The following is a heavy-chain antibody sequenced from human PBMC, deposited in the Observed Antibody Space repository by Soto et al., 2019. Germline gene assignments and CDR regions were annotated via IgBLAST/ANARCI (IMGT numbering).Heavy chain of an antibody. Sequence: SETLSLTCAVSGGSISSSNWWSWVRQPPGKGLEWIGEINHSGSTNYNPSLKSRVTISVDTSKNQFSLKLSSVTAADTAVYYCASRYGDYDNWFDPWGQGTLVTVSS. CDR1: GGSISSSNW. D-gene: IGHD4-17*01. CDR2: INHSGST. CDR3: ASRYGDYDNWFDP. V-gene: IGHV4-4*02. J-gene: IGHJ5*02.